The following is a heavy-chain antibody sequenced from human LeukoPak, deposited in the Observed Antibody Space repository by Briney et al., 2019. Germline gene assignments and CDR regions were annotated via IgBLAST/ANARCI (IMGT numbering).Heavy chain of an antibody. Sequence: ASVKVSCKASGGTFSSYAISWVRQAPGQGLEWMGGIIPIFGTANYAQKFQGRVTITAHESTSTAYMELSSLRSEDTAVYYCARDWVIQSNWFDPWGQGTLVTVSS. CDR3: ARDWVIQSNWFDP. J-gene: IGHJ5*02. CDR2: IIPIFGTA. D-gene: IGHD5-18*01. V-gene: IGHV1-69*01. CDR1: GGTFSSYA.